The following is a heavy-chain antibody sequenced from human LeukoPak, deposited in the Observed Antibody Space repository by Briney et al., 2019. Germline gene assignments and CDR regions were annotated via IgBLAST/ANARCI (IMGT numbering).Heavy chain of an antibody. CDR3: ARGSEVAVATYYYYYMDV. D-gene: IGHD6-19*01. CDR1: GGSISSYY. V-gene: IGHV4-59*01. CDR2: IFYSGTT. J-gene: IGHJ6*03. Sequence: SETLSLTCTVSGGSISSYYWSWIRQPPGKGLEWIGFIFYSGTTNYNPSLKSRVTISVDTSKNQFSLKLSSVTAADTAVYYCARGSEVAVATYYYYYMDVWGKGTTVTVSS.